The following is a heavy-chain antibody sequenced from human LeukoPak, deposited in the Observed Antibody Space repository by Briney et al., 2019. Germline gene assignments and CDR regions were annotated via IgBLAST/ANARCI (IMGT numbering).Heavy chain of an antibody. V-gene: IGHV3-23*01. Sequence: PGGSLRLSCAASGFTFSSYAMSRVRQAPGKGLEWVSAISGSGGSTYYADSVKGRFTISRDNSKNTLYLQMNSLRAEDTAVYYCAKDLVSYCSSTSCPDPWGQGTLVTVSS. J-gene: IGHJ5*02. CDR3: AKDLVSYCSSTSCPDP. D-gene: IGHD2-2*01. CDR1: GFTFSSYA. CDR2: ISGSGGST.